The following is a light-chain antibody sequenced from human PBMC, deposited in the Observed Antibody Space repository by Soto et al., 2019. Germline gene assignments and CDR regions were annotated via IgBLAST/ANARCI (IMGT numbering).Light chain of an antibody. V-gene: IGLV2-14*01. J-gene: IGLJ2*01. CDR1: SSDVGGYNY. CDR3: GIGV. CDR2: DVS. Sequence: QSALTQPASVSGSPGQSITISCTGTSSDVGGYNYVSWYQQHPGKAPKLMIYDVSNRPSGVSNRFSGSKSGNTASLTISGLQAEDEADYYCGIGVFGGGTKLTVL.